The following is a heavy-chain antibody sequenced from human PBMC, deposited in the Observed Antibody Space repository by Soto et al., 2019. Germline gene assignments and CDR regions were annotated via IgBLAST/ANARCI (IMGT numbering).Heavy chain of an antibody. V-gene: IGHV1-18*01. Sequence: ASVKVSCKASGYTFTRSGISWVRQAPGQGLEWMGWISTYNGDTNYAQTFQGRVTMTTDTSTSTVHMEVRSLRSDDTAVYYCAREGVPPYYYYGMDVWGQGTPVTV. J-gene: IGHJ6*02. CDR2: ISTYNGDT. CDR1: GYTFTRSG. CDR3: AREGVPPYYYYGMDV.